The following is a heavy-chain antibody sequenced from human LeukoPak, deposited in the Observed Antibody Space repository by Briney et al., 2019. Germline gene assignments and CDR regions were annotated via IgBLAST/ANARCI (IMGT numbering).Heavy chain of an antibody. D-gene: IGHD1-26*01. CDR3: SRESGPYSPFGH. J-gene: IGHJ4*02. CDR2: ISLSGYT. Sequence: PSETLSLTCGVSGGSITTTNYWSWVRQSPGRGLEWIGEISLSGYTGFNPSLRGRVTMALDEPKNHPSLTLTSVTAADTAIYYCSRESGPYSPFGHWGQGILVTVTT. V-gene: IGHV4/OR15-8*02. CDR1: GGSITTTNY.